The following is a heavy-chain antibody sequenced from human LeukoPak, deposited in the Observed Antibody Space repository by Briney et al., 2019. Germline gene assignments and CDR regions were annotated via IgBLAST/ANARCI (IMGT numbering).Heavy chain of an antibody. J-gene: IGHJ4*02. D-gene: IGHD5-12*01. CDR2: ISGSGGST. CDR3: ANLQGGGYSGYDAY. V-gene: IGHV3-23*01. CDR1: GFTFSSYA. Sequence: GGSLRLSCAASGFTFSSYAMSWVRQAPGKGLEWVSAISGSGGSTYYADSVKGRFTISRDNSKNTLYLQMNSLRAEDTAVYYCANLQGGGYSGYDAYWGQGTLVTVSS.